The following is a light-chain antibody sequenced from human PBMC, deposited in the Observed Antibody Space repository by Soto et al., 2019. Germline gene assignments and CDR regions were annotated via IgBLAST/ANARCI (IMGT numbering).Light chain of an antibody. CDR1: QNINGY. V-gene: IGKV1-5*03. Sequence: DIQLTQSPSSLSASVGDRVTITCRASQNINGYLAWYQQKPGKAPKLLIYWASSLISGVPSRFTGGESGTEFNLTISSLQPYDFATYYCQQYSSYPLTFGGGTKVDVK. CDR3: QQYSSYPLT. J-gene: IGKJ4*01. CDR2: WAS.